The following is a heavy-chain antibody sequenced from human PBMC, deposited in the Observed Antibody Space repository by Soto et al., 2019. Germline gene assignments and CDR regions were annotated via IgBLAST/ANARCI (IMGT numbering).Heavy chain of an antibody. CDR2: ISGSGCST. V-gene: IGHV3-23*01. CDR3: AKGMTGYYDSNGYYYSGAFDI. J-gene: IGHJ3*02. D-gene: IGHD3-22*01. CDR1: GFTFSSYA. Sequence: GGSLRLSCAASGFTFSSYAMSWVRQAPGKGLEWVSAISGSGCSTYYADSVKGRFTISRDNSKNTLYLQMNSLRAEDNGVYYCAKGMTGYYDSNGYYYSGAFDIWGQGTMVTVSS.